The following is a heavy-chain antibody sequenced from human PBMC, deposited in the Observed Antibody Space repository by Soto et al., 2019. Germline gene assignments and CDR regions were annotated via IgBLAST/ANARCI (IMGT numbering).Heavy chain of an antibody. CDR2: IIPIFGTA. Sequence: ASVKVSCKASGGTFSSHAISWVRQAPGQGLEWMGGIIPIFGTANYAQKFQGRVTITADESTSTAYMELSSLRSEDRAVYYCARSRVVVTAILYYFDYWGQGTLVTVSS. CDR1: GGTFSSHA. D-gene: IGHD2-21*02. CDR3: ARSRVVVTAILYYFDY. J-gene: IGHJ4*02. V-gene: IGHV1-69*13.